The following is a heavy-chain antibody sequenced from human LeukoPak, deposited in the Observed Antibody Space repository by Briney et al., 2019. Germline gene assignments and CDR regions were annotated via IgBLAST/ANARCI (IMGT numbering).Heavy chain of an antibody. V-gene: IGHV3-30*04. D-gene: IGHD3-16*01. Sequence: PGGSLRLSCAASGFTFSSYAMHWVRQAPGKGLEWVAVISYDGSNKYYTDSVKGRFTVSRDNSKNTLYLQMDSLRAEDTAVYYCAKDFGAATRSLHYWGQGTLVTVSS. CDR3: AKDFGAATRSLHY. CDR2: ISYDGSNK. CDR1: GFTFSSYA. J-gene: IGHJ4*02.